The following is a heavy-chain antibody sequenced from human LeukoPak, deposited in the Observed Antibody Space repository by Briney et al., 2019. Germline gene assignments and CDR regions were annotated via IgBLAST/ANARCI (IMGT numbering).Heavy chain of an antibody. D-gene: IGHD6-19*01. Sequence: SQTLSLTCTVSGGSISSGVYYWGWIRQPPGKGLEWIGSIYCSGSTYYNPSLKSRVTISVDTSKNQFSLKLSSVTAADTAVYYCARDRSGWYRGARVQGEIDYWGQGTLVTVSS. CDR3: ARDRSGWYRGARVQGEIDY. J-gene: IGHJ4*02. CDR2: IYCSGST. CDR1: GGSISSGVYY. V-gene: IGHV4-39*07.